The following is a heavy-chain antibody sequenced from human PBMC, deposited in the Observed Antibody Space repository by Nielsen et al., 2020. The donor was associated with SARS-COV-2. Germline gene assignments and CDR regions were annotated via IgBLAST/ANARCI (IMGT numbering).Heavy chain of an antibody. CDR1: GFTFSSYA. D-gene: IGHD3-22*01. CDR3: ARDHIDPNFYYDSSGNGFDY. V-gene: IGHV3-23*01. J-gene: IGHJ4*02. Sequence: GGSLRLSCAASGFTFSSYAMSWVRQAPGKGLEWVSAISGSGGSTYYADSVKGRFTISRDNAKNSLYLQMNSLRAEDTAVYYCARDHIDPNFYYDSSGNGFDYWGQGTLVTVSS. CDR2: ISGSGGST.